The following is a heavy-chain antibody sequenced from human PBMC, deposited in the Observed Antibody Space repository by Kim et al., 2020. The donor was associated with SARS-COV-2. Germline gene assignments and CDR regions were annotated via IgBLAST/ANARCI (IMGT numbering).Heavy chain of an antibody. CDR1: GFTFTTYW. Sequence: GGSLRLSCAASGFTFTTYWMTWVRQAPGKGLEWVANINQDGSGKFYVDSVKGRFTISRDNAKNSLYLQMNSLRAEDTAVYYCVRDMDVWGQGTTLIVSS. J-gene: IGHJ6*02. CDR3: VRDMDV. CDR2: INQDGSGK. V-gene: IGHV3-7*01.